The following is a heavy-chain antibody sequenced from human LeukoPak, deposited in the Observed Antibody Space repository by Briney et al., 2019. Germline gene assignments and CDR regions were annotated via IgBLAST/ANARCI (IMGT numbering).Heavy chain of an antibody. CDR1: GFTFSSYA. CDR3: ARGVTIFGVVIIRAPGRSRPYYYYMDV. V-gene: IGHV3-7*03. J-gene: IGHJ6*03. CDR2: IKQDGSEK. D-gene: IGHD3-3*01. Sequence: GGSLRLSCAASGFTFSSYAMHWVRQAPGKGLEWVANIKQDGSEKYYVDSVKGRFTISRDNAKNSLYLQMNSLRAEDTAVYYCARGVTIFGVVIIRAPGRSRPYYYYMDVWGKGTTVTVSS.